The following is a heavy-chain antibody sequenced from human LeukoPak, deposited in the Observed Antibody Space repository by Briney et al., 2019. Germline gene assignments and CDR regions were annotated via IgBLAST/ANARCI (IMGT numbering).Heavy chain of an antibody. CDR1: GGTFSSYA. CDR2: IIPILGIA. V-gene: IGHV1-69*04. J-gene: IGHJ4*02. Sequence: ASVKVSCKASGGTFSSYAISWVRQAPGQGLEWMGRIIPILGIANYAQKFQGRVTITADKSTSTAYMELSSLRSEDTAVYYCARAAAAGTSDYWGQGTLVTVSS. D-gene: IGHD6-13*01. CDR3: ARAAAAGTSDY.